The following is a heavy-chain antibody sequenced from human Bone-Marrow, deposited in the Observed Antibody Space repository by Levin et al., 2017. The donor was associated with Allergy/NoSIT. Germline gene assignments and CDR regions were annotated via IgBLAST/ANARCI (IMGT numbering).Heavy chain of an antibody. CDR3: AKDRDSSSARAYGLDV. D-gene: IGHD3-22*01. V-gene: IGHV3-23*02. CDR2: ISGSGSIT. CDR1: GFTFSTYA. J-gene: IGHJ6*02. Sequence: HRESLKISCAASGFTFSTYAMTWVRQAPGKGLEWICSISGSGSITYYGDSVKGRVTISRDNSRDTLYLQMSSLRAEDTAVYFCAKDRDSSSARAYGLDVWGQGTTVTVSS.